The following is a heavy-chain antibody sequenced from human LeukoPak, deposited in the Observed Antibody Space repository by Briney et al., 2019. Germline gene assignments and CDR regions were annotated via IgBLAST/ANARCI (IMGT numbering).Heavy chain of an antibody. J-gene: IGHJ4*02. V-gene: IGHV1-46*01. Sequence: ASVKVSCKASGYIFISYYMHWVRQAPGQGLEWVGMINPSGGSTGYAQNFQGRVTMTRDTSTSTVYMELSSLRSEDTAVYYCARATADSSRNLRHWGQGTLVTVSS. D-gene: IGHD4-17*01. CDR2: INPSGGST. CDR3: ARATADSSRNLRH. CDR1: GYIFISYY.